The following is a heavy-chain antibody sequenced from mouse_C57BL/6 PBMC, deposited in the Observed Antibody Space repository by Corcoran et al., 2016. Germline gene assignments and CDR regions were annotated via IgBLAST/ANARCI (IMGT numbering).Heavy chain of an antibody. V-gene: IGHV1-19*01. D-gene: IGHD4-1*02. Sequence: EVQLQQSGPVLVKPGASVKMSCKASGYTFTDYYMNWVKQSHGKSLEWIGVINPYNGGTSYNQKFKGKATLTVDKSSSTAYMELNSLTSEDSAVYYWARSAQLGRPLFDCWGQGTTLTVSA. CDR3: ARSAQLGRPLFDC. J-gene: IGHJ2*01. CDR1: GYTFTDYY. CDR2: INPYNGGT.